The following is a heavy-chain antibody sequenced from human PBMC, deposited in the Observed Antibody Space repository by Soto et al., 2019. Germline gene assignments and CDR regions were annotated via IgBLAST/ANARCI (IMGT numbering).Heavy chain of an antibody. V-gene: IGHV1-69*02. D-gene: IGHD6-6*01. CDR3: ARPDSSSFSVHRYAFDI. CDR2: IIPILGIA. J-gene: IGHJ3*02. Sequence: ASVKVSCKASGGTFSSYTISWVRQAPGQGLEWMGRIIPILGIANYAQKFQGRVTITADKSTSTAYMELSSLRSEDTAVYYCARPDSSSFSVHRYAFDIWGQGTMVTVSS. CDR1: GGTFSSYT.